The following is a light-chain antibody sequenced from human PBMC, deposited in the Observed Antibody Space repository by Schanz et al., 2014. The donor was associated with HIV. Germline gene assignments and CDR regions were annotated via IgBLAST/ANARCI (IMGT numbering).Light chain of an antibody. CDR3: SSYATSRLV. V-gene: IGLV2-14*03. J-gene: IGLJ2*01. CDR2: DVS. Sequence: QSALTQPASVSGSPGQSITISCTGTSSDVGRYNYVSWYQQHPGKAPRLMIYDVSNRPSGVSNRFSGSKSGNTASLTISGLQAEGEADYYCSSYATSRLVFGGGTKLPVL. CDR1: SSDVGRYNY.